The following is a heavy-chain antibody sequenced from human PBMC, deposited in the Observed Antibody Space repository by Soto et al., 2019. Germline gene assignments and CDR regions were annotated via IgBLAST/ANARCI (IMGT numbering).Heavy chain of an antibody. J-gene: IGHJ5*02. CDR3: AKSDYDSTPGWFDP. D-gene: IGHD3-22*01. CDR2: ISGSGGST. CDR1: GFTFSSYA. V-gene: IGHV3-23*01. Sequence: PGGALRLSSAASGFTFSSYAMSWFRQAPGKGLEWVSAISGSGGSTYYADSVKGRFTISRDNSKNTLYLQMNSLRAEDTAVYYCAKSDYDSTPGWFDPWGQGTLVTVSS.